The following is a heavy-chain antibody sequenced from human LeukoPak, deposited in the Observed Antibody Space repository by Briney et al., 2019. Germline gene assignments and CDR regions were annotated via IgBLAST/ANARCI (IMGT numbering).Heavy chain of an antibody. CDR1: GFTFSSYS. J-gene: IGHJ4*02. V-gene: IGHV3-21*01. CDR3: ARLGGYSKSFDY. CDR2: ISSSSSYI. D-gene: IGHD4-11*01. Sequence: AGGSLRLSCAASGFTFSSYSMNWVRQAPGKGLEWVSSISSSSSYIYYADSVKGRFTISRDNAKNSLYLQMNSLGAEDTAGYYCARLGGYSKSFDYWGQGTLVTVSS.